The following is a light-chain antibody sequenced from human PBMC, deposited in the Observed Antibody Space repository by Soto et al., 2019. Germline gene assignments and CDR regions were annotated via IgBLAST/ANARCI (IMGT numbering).Light chain of an antibody. CDR1: QSISRY. CDR3: QQYKNWPAIT. V-gene: IGKV3-11*01. J-gene: IGKJ5*01. Sequence: EIVLTQSPATLSLSPGDRATLSCRASQSISRYLAWYQQKPGQAPRLLIYDASNRATGIPARFSGSGSGTEFTLTISSLQSEDFAVYYCQQYKNWPAITFGQGTRLEIK. CDR2: DAS.